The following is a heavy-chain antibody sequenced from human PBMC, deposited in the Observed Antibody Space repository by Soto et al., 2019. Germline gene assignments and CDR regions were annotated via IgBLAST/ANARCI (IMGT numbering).Heavy chain of an antibody. J-gene: IGHJ5*02. Sequence: TLSLTCALSGDSVSSYSAAWNWIRQSPSGGLEWLGRTYYRSRFFSDYAESVKSRIIINPDTSKNQFSLQLKSVTPEDTAVYYCVRDRYSSSGWFDPWGQGTPVTVSS. V-gene: IGHV6-1*01. CDR2: TYYRSRFFS. CDR1: GDSVSSYSAA. D-gene: IGHD3-10*01. CDR3: VRDRYSSSGWFDP.